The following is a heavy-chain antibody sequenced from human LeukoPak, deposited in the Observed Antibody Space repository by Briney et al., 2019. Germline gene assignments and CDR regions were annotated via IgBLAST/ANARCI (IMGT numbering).Heavy chain of an antibody. CDR1: GGSISSYY. CDR2: IYYSGST. V-gene: IGHV4-59*12. J-gene: IGHJ4*02. D-gene: IGHD3-22*01. Sequence: SETLSLTCTVSGGSISSYYWSWIRQPPGKGLEWIGYIYYSGSTYYNPSLKSRVTISVDTSKNQFSLKLSSVTAADTAVYYCARGALLLGVRYWGQGTLVTVSS. CDR3: ARGALLLGVRY.